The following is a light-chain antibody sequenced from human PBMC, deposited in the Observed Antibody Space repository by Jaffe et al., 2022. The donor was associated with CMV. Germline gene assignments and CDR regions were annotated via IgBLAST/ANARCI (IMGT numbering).Light chain of an antibody. CDR3: CSYAGSSTFVV. Sequence: QSALTQPASVSGSPGQSITISCTGTSSDVGNYNFVSWYQQHPGKAPKLIIYEVSKWPSGVSNRFSGSKSGNTASLTISGLQAEDEADYYCCSYAGSSTFVVFGGGTKLTVL. CDR1: SSDVGNYNF. V-gene: IGLV2-23*02. J-gene: IGLJ2*01. CDR2: EVS.